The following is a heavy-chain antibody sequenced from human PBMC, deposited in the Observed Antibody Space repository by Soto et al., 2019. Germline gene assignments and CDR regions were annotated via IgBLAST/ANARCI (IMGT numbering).Heavy chain of an antibody. CDR1: GGSISSSSYY. CDR2: IYYSGST. CDR3: AIPQQYYSSGYYNY. J-gene: IGHJ4*02. V-gene: IGHV4-39*01. Sequence: QLQLQESGPGLVKPSETLSLTCTVSGGSISSSSYYWGWIRQPPGKGLEWIGSIYYSGSTYYNPSLKSRVTISVYTSKNQFSLKQSSVTAADTAVYYCAIPQQYYSSGYYNYWGQGTLVTVSS. D-gene: IGHD3-22*01.